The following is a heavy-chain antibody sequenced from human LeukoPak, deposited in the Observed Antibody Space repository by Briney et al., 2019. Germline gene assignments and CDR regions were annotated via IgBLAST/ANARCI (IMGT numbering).Heavy chain of an antibody. V-gene: IGHV1-18*01. CDR1: GYTFTSYG. J-gene: IGHJ4*02. CDR3: ARDKAVAGTTTAGDY. Sequence: ASVKVSCKASGYTFTSYGISWVRQAPGQGLEWMGWISAYNGNTNYAQKLQGRVTMTTDTSTSTAYMELRSLRSDDTAVYYCARDKAVAGTTTAGDYWGQGTLVTVSS. CDR2: ISAYNGNT. D-gene: IGHD6-19*01.